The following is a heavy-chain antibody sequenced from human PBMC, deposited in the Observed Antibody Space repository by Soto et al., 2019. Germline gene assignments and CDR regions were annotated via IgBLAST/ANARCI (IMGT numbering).Heavy chain of an antibody. D-gene: IGHD3-3*01. CDR3: ARDALLEWLLA. CDR2: ISSSSYI. Sequence: EVQLVESGGGLVKPGGSLRLSCAASGFTFSSYSMNWVRQAPGKGLEWVSSISSSSYIYYADSVKGRFTISRDNAKNSLYLQMNSLRAEDTAVYYCARDALLEWLLAWGQGTLVTVSS. J-gene: IGHJ5*02. V-gene: IGHV3-21*01. CDR1: GFTFSSYS.